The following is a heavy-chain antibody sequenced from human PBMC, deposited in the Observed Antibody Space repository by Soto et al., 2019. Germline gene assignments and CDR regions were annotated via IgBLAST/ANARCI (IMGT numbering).Heavy chain of an antibody. CDR3: ARVVWFGEHDY. D-gene: IGHD3-10*01. CDR2: ISGRGGST. Sequence: EVQLLESGGGLVQPGGSLRLSCAASGFTSSTYGMSWVRQAPGKGLEWVAVISGRGGSTEYADSVKGRFAISRDNLKNTVYLQMYTLRAEDTAAYYGARVVWFGEHDYWGQGTQVTVSS. V-gene: IGHV3-23*01. CDR1: GFTSSTYG. J-gene: IGHJ4*02.